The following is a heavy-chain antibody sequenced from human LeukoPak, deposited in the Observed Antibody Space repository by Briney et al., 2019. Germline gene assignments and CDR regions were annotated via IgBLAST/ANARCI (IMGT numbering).Heavy chain of an antibody. CDR2: INPNSGGT. J-gene: IGHJ5*02. CDR1: GYTFTGYY. V-gene: IGHV1-2*02. D-gene: IGHD5-24*01. CDR3: ARGIARDGYNWENWFDP. Sequence: ASVKVSCKASGYTFTGYYMHWVRQAPGQGLEWMGWINPNSGGTNYAQKFQGRVTMTRDTSISTAYMELSRLRSGDTAVYYCARGIARDGYNWENWFDPWGQGTLVTVSS.